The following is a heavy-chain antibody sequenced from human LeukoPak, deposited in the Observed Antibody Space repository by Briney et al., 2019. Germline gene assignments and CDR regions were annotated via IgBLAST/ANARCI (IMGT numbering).Heavy chain of an antibody. CDR2: ISPSGDHR. V-gene: IGHV3-21*01. CDR1: GFSFSAYN. D-gene: IGHD3-22*01. CDR3: ARDAAYFDSSGYYPDPLDY. Sequence: GGSLRLSCAASGFSFSAYNINWVRQAPGKGLEWVSCISPSGDHRYYADSVRGRFTISRDNAKNSVYPQMNSLRAEDTAVYYCARDAAYFDSSGYYPDPLDYWGQGTLVSVSS. J-gene: IGHJ4*02.